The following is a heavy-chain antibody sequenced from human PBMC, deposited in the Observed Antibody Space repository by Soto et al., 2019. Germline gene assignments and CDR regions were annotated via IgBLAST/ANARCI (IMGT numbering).Heavy chain of an antibody. V-gene: IGHV1-2*04. Sequence: ASVKVSCKASGYTFTGYYMHRVRQAPGQGLEWMGWINPNSGGTNYAQKFQGWVTMTRDTSISTAYMELSRLRSDDTAVYYCARDLWGYCGVDCYPLDVWGQGTTVTVSS. CDR3: ARDLWGYCGVDCYPLDV. CDR1: GYTFTGYY. D-gene: IGHD2-21*02. J-gene: IGHJ6*02. CDR2: INPNSGGT.